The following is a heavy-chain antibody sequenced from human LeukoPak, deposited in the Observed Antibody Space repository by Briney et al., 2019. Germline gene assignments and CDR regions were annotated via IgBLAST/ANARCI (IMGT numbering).Heavy chain of an antibody. D-gene: IGHD1-14*01. J-gene: IGHJ6*02. V-gene: IGHV4-30-4*01. CDR2: IYYSGST. Sequence: SETLSLTCTVSGGSISSGDYYWSWIRQPPGKGLEWIGYIYYSGSTYYNPSLKSRVTISEDTSKNQFSLKLSSVTAADTAVYYCARVTYPYYYCGMDVWGRGTTVTVSS. CDR3: ARVTYPYYYCGMDV. CDR1: GGSISSGDYY.